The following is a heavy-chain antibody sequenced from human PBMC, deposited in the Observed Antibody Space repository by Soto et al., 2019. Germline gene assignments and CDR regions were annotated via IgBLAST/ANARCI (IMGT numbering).Heavy chain of an antibody. CDR2: ISGSSSYI. J-gene: IGHJ6*03. D-gene: IGHD2-2*01. Sequence: EVQLVESGGGLVKPGGSLRLSCAASGFSFSYYSMNWVRQAPGKGLEWVSSISGSSSYIYYADSLKGRVTVSRDNAEKSLYLQMNSLRAEDTAVYYCARDGAYCSGTGCRDYYHYMDVWGKGTTVTVSS. CDR1: GFSFSYYS. CDR3: ARDGAYCSGTGCRDYYHYMDV. V-gene: IGHV3-21*01.